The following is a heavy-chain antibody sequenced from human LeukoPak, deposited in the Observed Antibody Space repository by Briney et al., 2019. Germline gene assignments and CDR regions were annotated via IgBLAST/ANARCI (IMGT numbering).Heavy chain of an antibody. Sequence: SETLSLTCTVSGYSISSGYYWGWIRQPPGKGLEWIGSIYHSGSTYYNPSLKSRATISVDTSKNQFSLKLSSVTAADTAVYYCARYEAVAGVFDYWGQGTLVTVSS. V-gene: IGHV4-38-2*02. CDR3: ARYEAVAGVFDY. J-gene: IGHJ4*02. CDR2: IYHSGST. D-gene: IGHD6-19*01. CDR1: GYSISSGYY.